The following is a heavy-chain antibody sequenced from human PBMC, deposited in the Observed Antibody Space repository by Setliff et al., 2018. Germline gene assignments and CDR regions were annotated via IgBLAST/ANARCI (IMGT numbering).Heavy chain of an antibody. V-gene: IGHV4-59*11. CDR1: GASINNHY. J-gene: IGHJ6*03. D-gene: IGHD2-15*01. Sequence: SETLSRTCTVSGASINNHYWAWIRQPPGKGLEWIGYVSHSGSTDYNPALRSRVTVSVDTSRIHFSLKLRSVTAADTAVYYWARAPGRPDYHYMELWGKGTTVTVSS. CDR3: ARAPGRPDYHYMEL. CDR2: VSHSGST.